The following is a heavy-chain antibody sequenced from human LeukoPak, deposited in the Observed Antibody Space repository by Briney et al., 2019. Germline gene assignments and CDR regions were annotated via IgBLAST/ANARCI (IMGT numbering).Heavy chain of an antibody. CDR1: GFTFSIYA. D-gene: IGHD3-10*01. CDR3: AKEGYYGSGYYYYYYMDV. J-gene: IGHJ6*03. V-gene: IGHV3-23*01. CDR2: ISGSGGST. Sequence: PGGSLILSCAASGFTFSIYAMSSVRQAPGKGLEWVQAISGSGGSTYHADSVKGRLTISRDNSKNTLYLQMNSLRAEDTAVYYCAKEGYYGSGYYYYYYMDVWGKGTTVTVSS.